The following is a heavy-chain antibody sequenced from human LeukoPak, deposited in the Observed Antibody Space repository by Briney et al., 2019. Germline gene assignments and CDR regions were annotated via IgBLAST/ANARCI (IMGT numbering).Heavy chain of an antibody. Sequence: SETLSLTCTVSGGSISSCSYYWGWIRQPPGKGLEWIGSIYYSGSTYYNPSLKSRVTISVDTSKNQFSLKLSSVTAADTAVYYCARGSHSGWSPWGQGTLVTVSS. CDR2: IYYSGST. CDR3: ARGSHSGWSP. J-gene: IGHJ4*02. V-gene: IGHV4-39*01. D-gene: IGHD6-19*01. CDR1: GGSISSCSYY.